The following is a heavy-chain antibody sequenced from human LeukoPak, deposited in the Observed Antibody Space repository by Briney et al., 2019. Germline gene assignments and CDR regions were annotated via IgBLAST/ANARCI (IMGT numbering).Heavy chain of an antibody. CDR1: GGSISSYY. D-gene: IGHD2-15*01. J-gene: IGHJ3*02. CDR3: ARRCSGGSCYLGAFDI. CDR2: IYYSGST. Sequence: PSETLSLTCTVSGGSISSYYWSWIRQPPGKGLEWIGYIYYSGSTNYNPSLKSRVTISVDTSKNQFSLKLSSVTAADTAVYYGARRCSGGSCYLGAFDIWGQGTMVTVSS. V-gene: IGHV4-59*01.